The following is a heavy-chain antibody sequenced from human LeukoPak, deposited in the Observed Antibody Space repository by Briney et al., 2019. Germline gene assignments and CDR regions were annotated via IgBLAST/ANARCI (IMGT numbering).Heavy chain of an antibody. CDR1: GSTFGDYA. Sequence: PGGSLRLSCAASGSTFGDYAIHWVRQAPGKGLEWVSGVGWNSGTIGYAGSVKGRFTISRDNAKNSVYLQMNSLRAEDTALYYCAKSRPRFWFGELLSPWGQGTLVTVSS. CDR3: AKSRPRFWFGELLSP. D-gene: IGHD3-10*01. V-gene: IGHV3-9*01. J-gene: IGHJ5*02. CDR2: VGWNSGTI.